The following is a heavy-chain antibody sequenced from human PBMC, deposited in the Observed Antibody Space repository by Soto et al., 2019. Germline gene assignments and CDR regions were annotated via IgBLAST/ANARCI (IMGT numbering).Heavy chain of an antibody. CDR1: GGSISSYY. D-gene: IGHD6-6*01. CDR3: ARDLRDGVAARPPNWFDP. V-gene: IGHV4-4*07. J-gene: IGHJ5*02. Sequence: ETLSLTCAVSGGSISSYYWSWIRQPSGKGLEWIGRIYTSGSTNYNPSLKSRVTMSVDTSKNQFSLKLSSVTAADTAVYYCARDLRDGVAARPPNWFDPWGQGTLVTVSS. CDR2: IYTSGST.